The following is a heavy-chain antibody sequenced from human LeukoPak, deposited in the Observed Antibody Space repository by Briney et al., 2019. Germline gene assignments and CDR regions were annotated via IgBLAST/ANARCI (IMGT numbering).Heavy chain of an antibody. Sequence: PGGSLRLSCAASGFTFSSYWMSWVRQAPGKGLEWVANIKQDGSEKYYVDSVKGRFTISRDNSKNTLYLQMNSLRAEDTALYYCARGDTVTSLDCWGQGTLVTVSS. CDR3: ARGDTVTSLDC. V-gene: IGHV3-7*01. D-gene: IGHD4-11*01. CDR1: GFTFSSYW. CDR2: IKQDGSEK. J-gene: IGHJ4*02.